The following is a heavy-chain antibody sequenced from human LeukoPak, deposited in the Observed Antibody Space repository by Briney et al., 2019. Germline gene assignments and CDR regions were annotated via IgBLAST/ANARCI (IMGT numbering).Heavy chain of an antibody. J-gene: IGHJ2*01. Sequence: PSETLSLTCTVSGGSISTSSFYWGWIRQPPGKGLEWIGNIYYSGSTYYNPSLKSRVTISVDTSKNQFSLKLSSVTAADTAVYYCARGSYNWYLDLWGRGTLVTVSS. CDR1: GGSISTSSFY. CDR3: ARGSYNWYLDL. CDR2: IYYSGST. V-gene: IGHV4-39*07. D-gene: IGHD2-2*02.